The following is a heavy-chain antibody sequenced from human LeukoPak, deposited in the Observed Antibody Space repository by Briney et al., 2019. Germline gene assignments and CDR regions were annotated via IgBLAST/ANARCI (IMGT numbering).Heavy chain of an antibody. J-gene: IGHJ3*01. Sequence: GGSLRLSCTASGFIFSNYGIHWVRQAPGKGLEWVAVIWYDGSNKYYVGSVQGRFTISRDSSKNTVYLQMNTLRAEDTAVYYCARYCSSSTCPRGDFWGRGTMVTVSS. V-gene: IGHV3-33*01. D-gene: IGHD2-2*01. CDR2: IWYDGSNK. CDR3: ARYCSSSTCPRGDF. CDR1: GFIFSNYG.